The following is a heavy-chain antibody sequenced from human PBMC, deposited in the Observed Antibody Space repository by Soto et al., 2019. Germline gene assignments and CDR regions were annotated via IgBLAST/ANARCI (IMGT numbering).Heavy chain of an antibody. CDR3: GKDIRSGSIDY. D-gene: IGHD1-1*01. Sequence: QVRLVESGGGVVQPGRSLTLSCAASGYSITNHGMHWVRQAPGKGLEWVALIWSHGTDQYYADSVKGRFTVSRDTSTNTVFLQKNSLRADDTARYYCGKDIRSGSIDYWGQGTLVTVSS. CDR2: IWSHGTDQ. V-gene: IGHV3-33*06. J-gene: IGHJ4*02. CDR1: GYSITNHG.